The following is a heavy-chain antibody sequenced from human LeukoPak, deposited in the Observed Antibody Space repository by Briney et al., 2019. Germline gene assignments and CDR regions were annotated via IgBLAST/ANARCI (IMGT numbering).Heavy chain of an antibody. CDR1: GFTFSSCP. J-gene: IGHJ6*02. CDR3: ARESGTGRTLRYYGMDV. D-gene: IGHD1-1*01. V-gene: IGHV3-33*08. Sequence: HTGGSLRLSCSASGFTFSSCPMHWVRQAPGKGLEWVAVIWYDGRNKYYADSVKGRFTISRDNSKNTMYLEMNSLRAEDTAVYYCARESGTGRTLRYYGMDVWGQGTTVTVSS. CDR2: IWYDGRNK.